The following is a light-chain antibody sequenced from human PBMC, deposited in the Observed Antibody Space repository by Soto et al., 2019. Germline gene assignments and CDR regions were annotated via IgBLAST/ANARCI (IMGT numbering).Light chain of an antibody. Sequence: DIQITQSPSTLSASVGDRVTITCRASQSISSWLAWYQQKPGKAPKLLIYDASSLASGVPSRFRGSRSGTEFTLTISRLQPDDFETYYCQQYNSYSPTFGQGTKVDIK. CDR3: QQYNSYSPT. V-gene: IGKV1-5*01. J-gene: IGKJ1*01. CDR2: DAS. CDR1: QSISSW.